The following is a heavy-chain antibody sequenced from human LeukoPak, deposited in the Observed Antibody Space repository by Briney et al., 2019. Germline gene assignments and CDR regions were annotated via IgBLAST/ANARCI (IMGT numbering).Heavy chain of an antibody. CDR2: IYYSGST. CDR1: GGSISSSSYY. J-gene: IGHJ4*02. V-gene: IGHV4-39*07. CDR3: ARDGAGSGSYYGDFDH. D-gene: IGHD1-26*01. Sequence: SETLSFTCTVSGGSISSSSYYWGWIRQPPGKGLEWIGSIYYSGSTYYNPSLKSRVTISVDTSKNQFSLKLSSVTAADTAVYYCARDGAGSGSYYGDFDHWGQGTLVTVSS.